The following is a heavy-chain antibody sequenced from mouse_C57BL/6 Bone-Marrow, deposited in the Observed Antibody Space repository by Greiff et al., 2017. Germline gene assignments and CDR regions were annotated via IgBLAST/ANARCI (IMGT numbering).Heavy chain of an antibody. CDR1: GYTFTSYW. Sequence: VQLQQSGAELVKPGASVKMSCKASGYTFTSYWITWVKQRPGQGLEWIGDIYPGSGSTNYNEKFKSKATLTVDTSSSTAYMQLSSLTSEDSAVYYCAYYYGSSYAMDDWGQGTSVTVSS. CDR3: AYYYGSSYAMDD. J-gene: IGHJ4*01. CDR2: IYPGSGST. D-gene: IGHD1-1*01. V-gene: IGHV1-55*01.